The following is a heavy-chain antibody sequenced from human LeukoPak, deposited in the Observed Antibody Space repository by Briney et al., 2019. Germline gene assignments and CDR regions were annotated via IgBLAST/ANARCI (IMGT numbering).Heavy chain of an antibody. V-gene: IGHV6-1*01. CDR1: GDSVSSNSAA. CDR3: ARGGQAAAGTVDY. Sequence: SPTLSLTCAISGDSVSSNSAAWNWIRQTPSRGLEWLGGTYYRSKWYNDYAVSVKSRITINPDTSKNQFSLQLNSVTPEDTAVYYCARGGQAAAGTVDYWGQGTLVTVSS. D-gene: IGHD6-13*01. J-gene: IGHJ4*02. CDR2: TYYRSKWYN.